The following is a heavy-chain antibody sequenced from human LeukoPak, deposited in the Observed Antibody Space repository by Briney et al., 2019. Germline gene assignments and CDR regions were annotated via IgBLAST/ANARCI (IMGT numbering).Heavy chain of an antibody. V-gene: IGHV4-39*01. CDR2: IYYSGST. J-gene: IGHJ5*02. CDR1: GGSISSSSYY. Sequence: PSEALSLTCTVSGGSISSSSYYWGWIRQPPGKGLEWIGSIYYSGSTYYNPSLKSRVTISVDTSKNQFSLKLSSVTAADTAVYYCARLGTTHAASWFDPWGQGTLVTVSS. D-gene: IGHD4-11*01. CDR3: ARLGTTHAASWFDP.